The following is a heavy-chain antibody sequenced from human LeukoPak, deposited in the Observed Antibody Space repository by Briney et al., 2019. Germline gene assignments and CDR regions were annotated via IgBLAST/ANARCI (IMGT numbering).Heavy chain of an antibody. D-gene: IGHD3-10*01. V-gene: IGHV4-59*08. J-gene: IGHJ4*02. CDR1: GGSISSYY. Sequence: SETLSLTCTVSGGSISSYYWSWIRQPPGKGLEWIGYIYYSGSTNYNPSLKSRVTISVDTSKNQFSLKLSSVTAADTAVYYCARHVLRWFGEFVYWGQGTLVTVSS. CDR2: IYYSGST. CDR3: ARHVLRWFGEFVY.